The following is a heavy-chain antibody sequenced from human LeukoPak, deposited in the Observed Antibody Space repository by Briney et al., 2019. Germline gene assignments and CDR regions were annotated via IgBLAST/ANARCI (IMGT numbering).Heavy chain of an antibody. D-gene: IGHD2-21*02. CDR1: GFTFSSYS. Sequence: GSLRLSCAASGFTFSSYSMNWVRQAPGKGLEWIGEINHSGSTNYNPSLKSRVTISVDTSKNQFSLKLSSVTAADTAVYYCARGGSVVTATPLDFDYWGQGTLVTVSS. CDR2: INHSGST. J-gene: IGHJ4*02. CDR3: ARGGSVVTATPLDFDY. V-gene: IGHV4-34*01.